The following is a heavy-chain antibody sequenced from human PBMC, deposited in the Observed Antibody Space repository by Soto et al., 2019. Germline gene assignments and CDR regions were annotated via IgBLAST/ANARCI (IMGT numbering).Heavy chain of an antibody. CDR2: ISDSGTLT. CDR1: GFTFSIYA. CDR3: ARYIPGVRYYGMDV. J-gene: IGHJ6*02. Sequence: GGSLRLSCAASGFTFSIYAMKWVRQAPGKGLEWVSLISDSGTLTYYADSVKGRFTISRDNSGNTLFLQMYSLRAEDTAVYYCARYIPGVRYYGMDVWGQGTTVTVSS. D-gene: IGHD2-2*01. V-gene: IGHV3-23*01.